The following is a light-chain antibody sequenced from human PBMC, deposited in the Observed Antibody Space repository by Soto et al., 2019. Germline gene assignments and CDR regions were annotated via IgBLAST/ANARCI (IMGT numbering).Light chain of an antibody. V-gene: IGKV2-28*01. Sequence: DIVMTQSPLSLPVTPGEPASISCRSSQSLLHSNGYNYLDWYLQKPGQSPQLLIYLGSNRSSGVPARFSGSGSGTDFTLTISGLEAEDVEVYYCLQALQTPCTFGQGTKLEIK. CDR1: QSLLHSNGYNY. CDR2: LGS. CDR3: LQALQTPCT. J-gene: IGKJ1*01.